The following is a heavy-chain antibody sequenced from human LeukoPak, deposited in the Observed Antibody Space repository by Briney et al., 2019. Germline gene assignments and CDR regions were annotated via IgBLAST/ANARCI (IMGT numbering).Heavy chain of an antibody. D-gene: IGHD7-27*01. J-gene: IGHJ4*02. CDR3: ARAAAGAGESGYFDH. Sequence: KPGGSLILSCAASGFSFRSYSMNWVRQAPGKGLEWVSSISSSSSYIYNADSVKGRFTISRDNAKNSLYLQMNSLRAEDTAVYYCARAAAGAGESGYFDHWGQGTLVTVSS. CDR2: ISSSSSYI. V-gene: IGHV3-21*01. CDR1: GFSFRSYS.